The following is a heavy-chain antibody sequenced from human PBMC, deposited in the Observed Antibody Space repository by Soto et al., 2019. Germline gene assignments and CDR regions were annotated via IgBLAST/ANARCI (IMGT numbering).Heavy chain of an antibody. Sequence: GASVKVSCKASGYTFTTFDINWVRQAPGQGLEWMGWVNPDSGNTGYAQSFQGRVTITRDTSASTAYMELSSLRSEDTAVYYCAGGSGYYRTYYYYGMDVWGQGTTVTVSS. V-gene: IGHV1-8*01. CDR3: AGGSGYYRTYYYYGMDV. CDR2: VNPDSGNT. D-gene: IGHD3-22*01. J-gene: IGHJ6*02. CDR1: GYTFTTFD.